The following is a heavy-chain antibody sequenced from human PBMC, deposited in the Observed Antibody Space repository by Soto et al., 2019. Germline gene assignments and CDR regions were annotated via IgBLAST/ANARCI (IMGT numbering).Heavy chain of an antibody. J-gene: IGHJ4*02. CDR3: ARGVAAANIDY. V-gene: IGHV4-34*01. Sequence: SETLCLTCAVYGGSFSGYYWSWIRQPPGKGLEWIGEINHSGSTHYKPSLKSRVTISVDTSKNQFSLKLSSVTAADTAVYYCARGVAAANIDYWGQGTLVTVSS. CDR2: INHSGST. D-gene: IGHD6-19*01. CDR1: GGSFSGYY.